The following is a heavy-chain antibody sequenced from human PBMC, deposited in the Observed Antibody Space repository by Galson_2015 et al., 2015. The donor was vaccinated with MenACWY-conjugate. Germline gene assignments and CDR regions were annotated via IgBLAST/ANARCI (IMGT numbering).Heavy chain of an antibody. CDR2: ISGSGNTI. CDR3: AGSTTNYYYGLDV. D-gene: IGHD2/OR15-2a*01. J-gene: IGHJ6*02. Sequence: SLRLSCAASSLTFTSYSMTWDRLPPGKGLEWISYISGSGNTIHYADSVRGRFTVSRDNVKTSLYLTMSSLTADDTAVYFCAGSTTNYYYGLDVWGPGTTVTVSS. CDR1: SLTFTSYS. V-gene: IGHV3-48*04.